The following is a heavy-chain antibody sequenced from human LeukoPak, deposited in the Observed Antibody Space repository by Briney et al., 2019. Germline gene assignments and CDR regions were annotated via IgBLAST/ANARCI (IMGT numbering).Heavy chain of an antibody. J-gene: IGHJ4*02. D-gene: IGHD5-18*01. CDR2: ISGSGGST. CDR1: GFIFSTYA. Sequence: GGSLRLSCAASGFIFSTYAMSWVRQAPGKGLEWVSGISGSGGSTYYADSVKGRFTISRDNSKNTLYLQMNSLRAEDTAVYYCARARGYSYGVDYWGQGTLVTVSS. CDR3: ARARGYSYGVDY. V-gene: IGHV3-23*01.